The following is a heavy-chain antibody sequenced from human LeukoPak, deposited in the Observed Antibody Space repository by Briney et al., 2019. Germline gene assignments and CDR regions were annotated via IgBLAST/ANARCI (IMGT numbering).Heavy chain of an antibody. CDR2: TYYRSKWYN. V-gene: IGHV6-1*01. J-gene: IGHJ4*02. CDR3: ARESFSLFDN. Sequence: SQTLSLTCALSLDSVSSNSAAWNWIRQSPSRGLEWLGKTYYRSKWYNDYAVSLKSRMTINPDTSRNQFSLQLNSVTPEDTALYYCARESFSLFDNWGQGTLVTVSS. CDR1: LDSVSSNSAA.